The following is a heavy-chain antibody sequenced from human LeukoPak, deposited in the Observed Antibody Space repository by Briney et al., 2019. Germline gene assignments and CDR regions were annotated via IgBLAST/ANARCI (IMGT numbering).Heavy chain of an antibody. CDR1: GFTFSSYT. D-gene: IGHD1-26*01. CDR2: ISSGSSTI. J-gene: IGHJ4*02. CDR3: ARLTWELFFDY. V-gene: IGHV3-48*04. Sequence: GGSLRLSCAASGFTFSSYTMSWVRQAPGKGLEWVSYISSGSSTIYYADSVKGRFTISRDNADNSLYLQMNSLRAEDTAVYCCARLTWELFFDYWGQGTLVTVSS.